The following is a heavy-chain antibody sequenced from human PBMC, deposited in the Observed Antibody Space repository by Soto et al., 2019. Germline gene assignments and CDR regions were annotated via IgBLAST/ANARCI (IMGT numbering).Heavy chain of an antibody. Sequence: QVQLVQSGAEVKKPGSSVKVSCKASGGTFSSYAISWVRQAPGQGLEWMGGIIPIFGTANYAQKFQGRVTITADESTSTAYMELSSLRSEETAVYYCARSPDILVGEGLGFDPWGQGTLVTVSS. CDR1: GGTFSSYA. J-gene: IGHJ5*02. V-gene: IGHV1-69*01. D-gene: IGHD2-15*01. CDR2: IIPIFGTA. CDR3: ARSPDILVGEGLGFDP.